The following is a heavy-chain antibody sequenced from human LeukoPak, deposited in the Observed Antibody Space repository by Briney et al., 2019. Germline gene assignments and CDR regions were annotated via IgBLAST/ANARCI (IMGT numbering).Heavy chain of an antibody. V-gene: IGHV1-46*01. J-gene: IGHJ4*02. CDR1: GYTFTSYY. CDR2: INPSGGST. D-gene: IGHD4-17*01. CDR3: ARDRTTVVYYFDY. Sequence: GASVKVSCKASGYTFTSYYMHWVRQAPGQGLERMGIINPSGGSTSYARKFQGRVTMTRDTSTSTVYMELSSLRSEDTAVYYCARDRTTVVYYFDYWGQGTLVTVSS.